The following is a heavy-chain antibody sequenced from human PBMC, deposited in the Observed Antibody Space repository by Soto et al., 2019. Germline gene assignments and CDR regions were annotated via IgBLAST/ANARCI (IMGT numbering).Heavy chain of an antibody. CDR2: INHSGST. Sequence: SETLSLTCAVYGGSFSGYYWSWIRQPPGKGLEWIGEINHSGSTNYNPSLKSRVTISVDTSKNQFSLKLSSVTAADTAVYYCARGADILGRYYGSGIYYNGPYYFDYWGQGTLVTVSS. CDR3: ARGADILGRYYGSGIYYNGPYYFDY. J-gene: IGHJ4*02. V-gene: IGHV4-34*01. D-gene: IGHD3-10*01. CDR1: GGSFSGYY.